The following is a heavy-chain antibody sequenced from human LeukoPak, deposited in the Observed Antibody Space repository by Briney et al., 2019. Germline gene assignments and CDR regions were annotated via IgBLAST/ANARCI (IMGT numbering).Heavy chain of an antibody. V-gene: IGHV4-61*02. D-gene: IGHD4-23*01. Sequence: PSQTLSLTCTVSGGSISSGSYYWSWIRQPAGKGLEWIGRIYTSGSTNYNPSLKSRVTISVDTSKNQFSLKLSFVTAADTAVYYCARGSKGNGGNSILFDYWGQGTLVTVSS. CDR1: GGSISSGSYY. J-gene: IGHJ4*02. CDR3: ARGSKGNGGNSILFDY. CDR2: IYTSGST.